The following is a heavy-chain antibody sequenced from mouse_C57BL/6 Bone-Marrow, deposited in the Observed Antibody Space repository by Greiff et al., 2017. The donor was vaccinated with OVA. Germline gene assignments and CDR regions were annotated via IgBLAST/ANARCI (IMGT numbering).Heavy chain of an antibody. Sequence: VQLQQSGAELARPGASVKLSCKASGYTFTSYGISWVKQRTGQGLEWIGEIYPRSGNTYYTEKFKGKATLTADNSSSTAYMELRSLTSEDSAVYFCATYGSIQDFDVWGTGTTVTVSS. CDR3: ATYGSIQDFDV. J-gene: IGHJ1*03. V-gene: IGHV1-81*01. CDR2: IYPRSGNT. CDR1: GYTFTSYG. D-gene: IGHD1-1*01.